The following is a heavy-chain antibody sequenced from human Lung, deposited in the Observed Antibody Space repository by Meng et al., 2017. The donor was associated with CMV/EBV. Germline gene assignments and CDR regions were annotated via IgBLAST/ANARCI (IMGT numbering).Heavy chain of an antibody. CDR3: AKRPFSGNYSPGTLDY. J-gene: IGHJ4*02. CDR2: ISGSGGST. Sequence: GEXXTISCAASGFTFSSYAMSWVRQAPGKGLEWVSGISGSGGSTYYADSVKGRFTISRDNSKNTLFLQMNSLRAEDTAVYYCAKRPFSGNYSPGTLDYWCQGTLVTVSS. D-gene: IGHD1-26*01. CDR1: GFTFSSYA. V-gene: IGHV3-23*01.